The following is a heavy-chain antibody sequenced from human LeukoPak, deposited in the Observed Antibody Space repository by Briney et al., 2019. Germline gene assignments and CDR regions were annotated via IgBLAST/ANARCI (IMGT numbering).Heavy chain of an antibody. V-gene: IGHV3-23*01. D-gene: IGHD4-11*01. CDR3: VKEPKSDYIYRWLGP. CDR1: GFTFSNYV. J-gene: IGHJ5*02. Sequence: GGSLRLSCAASGFTFSNYVMSWVRQAPGKGLEWVSSISGSGTNTYYAASVKGRFTTSRDNTRNTLYLQINSMRADATALYYCVKEPKSDYIYRWLGPWGQGTLVTVSS. CDR2: ISGSGTNT.